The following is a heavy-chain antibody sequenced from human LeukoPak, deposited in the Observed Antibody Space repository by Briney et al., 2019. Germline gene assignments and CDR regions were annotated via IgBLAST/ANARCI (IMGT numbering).Heavy chain of an antibody. V-gene: IGHV4-59*01. CDR3: ARGIGIAARPYMDV. CDR1: GGSISSYY. CDR2: IYYSGST. D-gene: IGHD6-6*01. Sequence: PSETLSLTCTVSGGSISSYYWNWIRQPPGKGLEWIGYIYYSGSTNYNPSLKSRVTISVDTSKNQFSLKLSSVTAADTAVYYCARGIGIAARPYMDVWGKGTTVTVSS. J-gene: IGHJ6*03.